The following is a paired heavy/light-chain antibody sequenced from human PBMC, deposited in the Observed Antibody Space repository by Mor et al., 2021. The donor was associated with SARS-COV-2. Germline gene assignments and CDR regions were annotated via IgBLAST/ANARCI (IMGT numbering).Heavy chain of an antibody. CDR2: IYHSGST. CDR3: ARDKLR. V-gene: IGHV4-4*02. J-gene: IGHJ6*02. CDR1: GGSISSSNW. Sequence: QVQLQESGPGLVKPSGTLSLTCAVSGGSISSSNWWSWVRQPPGKGLEWIGEIYHSGSTNYNPSLKSRVTISVDKSKNQFSLKLSSVTAADTAVYYCARDKLRWGQGTTVTVSS.
Light chain of an antibody. CDR3: QQYNTYLA. CDR1: QSISSW. Sequence: DIQMTQSPSTLSASVGDRVTITCRASQSISSWLAWYQQKPGKAPKLLIYKASSLESGVPSRFSGSGSGTEFTLTISSLQPDDFATYYCQQYNTYLAFGQGTKVEIK. J-gene: IGKJ1*01. CDR2: KAS. V-gene: IGKV1-5*03.